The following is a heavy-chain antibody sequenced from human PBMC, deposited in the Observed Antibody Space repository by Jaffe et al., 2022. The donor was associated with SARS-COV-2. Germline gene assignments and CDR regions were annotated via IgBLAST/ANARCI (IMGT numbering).Heavy chain of an antibody. Sequence: EVQLLDSGGGLVQPGGSLRLSCAASGFTFSSYAMNWVRQAPGKGLEWVSTISGSGGSTYYADSVKGRFTISRDNSKNTLFLQMNSLRAEDTAVYYCVGGIPFDYWGQGTLVTVSS. J-gene: IGHJ4*02. CDR2: ISGSGGST. CDR1: GFTFSSYA. D-gene: IGHD2-15*01. V-gene: IGHV3-23*01. CDR3: VGGIPFDY.